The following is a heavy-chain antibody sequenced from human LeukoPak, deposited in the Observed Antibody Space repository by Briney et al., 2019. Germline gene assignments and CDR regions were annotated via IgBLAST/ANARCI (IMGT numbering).Heavy chain of an antibody. J-gene: IGHJ4*02. Sequence: GGSLRLSCAASEFDFSSHAMTWVRQAPGKGLEWVSAISISGSKTYYADSVKGRFTISRDNSKNTLYLQMNSLRAEDTAVYYCARAHSSGWYFDYWGQGTLVTVSS. CDR2: ISISGSKT. CDR1: EFDFSSHA. V-gene: IGHV3-23*01. CDR3: ARAHSSGWYFDY. D-gene: IGHD6-19*01.